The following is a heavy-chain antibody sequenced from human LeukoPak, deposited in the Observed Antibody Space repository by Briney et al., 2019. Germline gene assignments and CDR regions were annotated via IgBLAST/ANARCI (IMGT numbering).Heavy chain of an antibody. V-gene: IGHV4-4*07. Sequence: SETLSLTCTVSGGSISSYYWSWIRQPAGKGLEWIGRIYTSGSTNYNPSLKSRVTMSVDTSKNQFSLKLSSVTAADTAVYYCARGSLSSARRGSYYFDYWGQGTLVTVSS. CDR2: IYTSGST. CDR1: GGSISSYY. CDR3: ARGSLSSARRGSYYFDY. J-gene: IGHJ4*02. D-gene: IGHD2-2*01.